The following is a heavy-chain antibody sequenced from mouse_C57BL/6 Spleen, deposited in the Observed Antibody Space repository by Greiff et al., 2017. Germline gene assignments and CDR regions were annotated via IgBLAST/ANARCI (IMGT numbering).Heavy chain of an antibody. Sequence: QVQLQQSGPELVKPGASVKISCKASGYAFSSSWMNWVKQRPGKGLEWIGRICPGDGDTNYNGKFKGKATLTADKSSSTAYMQLSSLTSEDSAVYFCAPTVVARGWYFDVWGTGTTVTVSS. J-gene: IGHJ1*03. V-gene: IGHV1-82*01. CDR2: ICPGDGDT. CDR3: APTVVARGWYFDV. CDR1: GYAFSSSW. D-gene: IGHD1-1*01.